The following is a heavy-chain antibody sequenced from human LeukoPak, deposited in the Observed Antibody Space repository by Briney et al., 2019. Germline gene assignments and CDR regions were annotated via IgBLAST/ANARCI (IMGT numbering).Heavy chain of an antibody. CDR3: TTNLQKTTIFGVVIIGPWFDP. J-gene: IGHJ5*02. V-gene: IGHV3-15*01. D-gene: IGHD3-3*01. CDR2: IKSKTDGGTT. Sequence: PGGSLRLSCAASGFTFSNAWMSWVRQAPGKGLEWVGRIKSKTDGGTTDYAAPVKGRFTISRDDSKNTLYLQMNSLKTEDTAVYYCTTNLQKTTIFGVVIIGPWFDPWGQGTLVTVSS. CDR1: GFTFSNAW.